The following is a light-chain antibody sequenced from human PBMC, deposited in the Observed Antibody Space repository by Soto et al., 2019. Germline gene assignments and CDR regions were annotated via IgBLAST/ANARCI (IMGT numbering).Light chain of an antibody. V-gene: IGLV4-69*01. Sequence: HLVLTQSPSASASLGASVKLTCTLSSGHSSYAIAWHQQQPEKGPRYLMKLNSDGSHSKGDGIPDRFSGSSSGAERYLTISSLQSEDEADYYCQTWGTGILVFGGGTKVTVL. CDR1: SGHSSYA. CDR3: QTWGTGILV. J-gene: IGLJ2*01. CDR2: LNSDGSH.